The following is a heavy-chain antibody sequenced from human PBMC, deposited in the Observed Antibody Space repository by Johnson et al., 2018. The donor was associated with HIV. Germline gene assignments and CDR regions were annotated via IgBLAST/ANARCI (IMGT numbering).Heavy chain of an antibody. D-gene: IGHD3/OR15-3a*01. V-gene: IGHV3-30-3*01. CDR1: GFTFSSYA. Sequence: QVQLVESGGGVVRPGGSLRLSCAASGFTFSSYAMHWVRQAPGKGLEWVAVISYDGSNKYYADSVKGRFTMSRDNSKNSLYLQMNSLRAEDTAVYYCAMGTGDHDAFDIWGQGTMVTVSS. CDR2: ISYDGSNK. CDR3: AMGTGDHDAFDI. J-gene: IGHJ3*02.